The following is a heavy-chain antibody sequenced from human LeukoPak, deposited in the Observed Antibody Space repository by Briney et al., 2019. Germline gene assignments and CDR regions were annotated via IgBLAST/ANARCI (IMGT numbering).Heavy chain of an antibody. Sequence: ASVKASCKASGYTFTGYYMHWVRQAPGQGLEWMGWINPNSGGTNYAQKFQGRVTMTRDTSISTAYMELSRLRSDDTAVYYCARDRANYYGSGSYYPYYYGMNVWGQGTTVTVSS. CDR2: INPNSGGT. CDR1: GYTFTGYY. D-gene: IGHD3-10*01. J-gene: IGHJ6*02. V-gene: IGHV1-2*02. CDR3: ARDRANYYGSGSYYPYYYGMNV.